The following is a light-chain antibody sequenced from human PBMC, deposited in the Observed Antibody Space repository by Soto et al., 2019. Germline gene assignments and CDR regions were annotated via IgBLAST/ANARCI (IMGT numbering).Light chain of an antibody. CDR2: GAS. CDR1: QSVSSTY. Sequence: EIVLTQSPGTLSLSPGETATLSCRASQSVSSTYLAWYQQKPGQAPRLLIYGASTRATGIPDRFSGSGSGTDFTLTISGLEPGDFAVYSCQQYGSSPRWTLGQGTKVEVK. V-gene: IGKV3-20*01. CDR3: QQYGSSPRWT. J-gene: IGKJ1*01.